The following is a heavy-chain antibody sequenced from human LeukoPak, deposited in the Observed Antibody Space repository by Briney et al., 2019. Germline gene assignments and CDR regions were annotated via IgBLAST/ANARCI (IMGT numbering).Heavy chain of an antibody. CDR1: GYSFTSYW. CDR3: ARPLVVTAIPGAFNI. J-gene: IGHJ3*02. CDR2: IYPGDSDT. V-gene: IGHV5-51*01. D-gene: IGHD2-21*02. Sequence: GESLKISCKGSGYSFTSYWIGWVRQMPGKGLEWMGIIYPGDSDTGYSPSFQGQVTISADKSISTAYLQWSSLKASDTAMYYCARPLVVTAIPGAFNIWGQGTMVTVSS.